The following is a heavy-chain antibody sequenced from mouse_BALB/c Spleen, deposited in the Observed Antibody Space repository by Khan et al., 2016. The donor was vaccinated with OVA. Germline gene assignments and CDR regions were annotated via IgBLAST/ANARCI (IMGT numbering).Heavy chain of an antibody. V-gene: IGHV1-4*01. D-gene: IGHD2-5*01. CDR3: VRDGAYHRNYGLFAY. CDR1: GYTFTSYT. Sequence: QVQLKESGAELARPGASVKMSCKASGYTFTSYTIHWIKKRPGQGLEWIGYINPSNGYTNYNQKFKDKATLTTDKSSTTAYLKKSSQTSDDSAFYNWVRDGAYHRNYGLFAYWGQGTLVTVSA. CDR2: INPSNGYT. J-gene: IGHJ3*01.